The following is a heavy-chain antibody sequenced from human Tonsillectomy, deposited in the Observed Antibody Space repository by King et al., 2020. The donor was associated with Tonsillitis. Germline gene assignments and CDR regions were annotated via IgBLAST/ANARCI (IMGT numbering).Heavy chain of an antibody. J-gene: IGHJ4*02. CDR3: ARDPLSLTYYYDSSGEGY. Sequence: EVKLVESGGGLVQPGGSLRLSCAASGFTFSSYWMHWVRQAPGKGLVWVSRINSDGSSTSYADSVKGRFTISRDNAKNTLYLQMNSLRAEDTAVYYCARDPLSLTYYYDSSGEGYWGQGTLVTVSS. D-gene: IGHD3-22*01. V-gene: IGHV3-74*01. CDR1: GFTFSSYW. CDR2: INSDGSST.